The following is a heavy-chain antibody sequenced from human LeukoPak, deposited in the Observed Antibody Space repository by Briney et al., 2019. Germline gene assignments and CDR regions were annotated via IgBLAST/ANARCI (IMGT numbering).Heavy chain of an antibody. D-gene: IGHD6-19*01. CDR2: ISGSGSST. CDR1: GFTFSSYA. Sequence: GGSLRLSCAASGFTFSSYAMSWVRQAPGKGLEWVSAISGSGSSTYYADSVKGRFTISRDNSKNTLYLRMNSLRAEDTAVYYCAKDKSGSGWYDTFDYWGEGTLVTVSS. J-gene: IGHJ4*02. V-gene: IGHV3-23*01. CDR3: AKDKSGSGWYDTFDY.